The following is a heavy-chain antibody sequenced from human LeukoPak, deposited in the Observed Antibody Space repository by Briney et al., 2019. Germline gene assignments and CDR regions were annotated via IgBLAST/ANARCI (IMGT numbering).Heavy chain of an antibody. D-gene: IGHD3-22*01. J-gene: IGHJ5*02. V-gene: IGHV3-23*01. CDR2: ISGSGGST. CDR1: GFTFSSYA. CDR3: AKYGTMIVVVDHYNWFDP. Sequence: GGSLRLSCAASGFTFSSYAMSWVRQAPGKGLEWVSAISGSGGSTYYADSVKGRFTISRDNSKNTLYLQMNSLRAEDTAVYYCAKYGTMIVVVDHYNWFDPWGQGTLVTVSS.